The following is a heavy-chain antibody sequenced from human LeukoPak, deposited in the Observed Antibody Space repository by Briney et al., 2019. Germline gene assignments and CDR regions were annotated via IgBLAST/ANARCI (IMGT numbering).Heavy chain of an antibody. V-gene: IGHV3-11*04. CDR2: ISSSGSTI. J-gene: IGHJ4*02. Sequence: GGSLRLSSAASGFTLSDYYMSWIRQAPGKGLEWVSYISSSGSTIYYADSVKGRFTISRDNAKNSLYLQMNSLRAEDTAVYYCARDLSYDFWSGYLDYWGQGTLVTVSS. D-gene: IGHD3-3*01. CDR1: GFTLSDYY. CDR3: ARDLSYDFWSGYLDY.